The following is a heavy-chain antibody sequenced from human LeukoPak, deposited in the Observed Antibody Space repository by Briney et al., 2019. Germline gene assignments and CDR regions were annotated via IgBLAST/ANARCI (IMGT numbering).Heavy chain of an antibody. J-gene: IGHJ4*02. CDR1: GGAITNYY. CDR2: IYYSGST. CDR3: ASGYCSTTSCPHY. V-gene: IGHV4-59*01. D-gene: IGHD2-2*01. Sequence: SETVSLTCTVSGGAITNYYWNWIRQPPGKGLEWIGHIYYSGSTYYNPSLKSRVTISVDTSKNQFSLKLSSVTAADPAVYYCASGYCSTTSCPHYWGQGTLVTVSS.